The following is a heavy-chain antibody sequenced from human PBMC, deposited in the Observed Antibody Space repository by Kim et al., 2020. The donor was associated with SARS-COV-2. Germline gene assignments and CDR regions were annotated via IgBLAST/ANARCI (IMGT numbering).Heavy chain of an antibody. CDR1: GYTFTGYY. CDR3: ARAGIAVAEEAFDI. D-gene: IGHD6-19*01. J-gene: IGHJ3*02. CDR2: INPNSGGT. V-gene: IGHV1-2*02. Sequence: ASVKVSCKASGYTFTGYYMHWVRQAPGQGLEWMGWINPNSGGTNYAQKFQGRVTMTRDTSISTAYMELSRLRSDDTAVYYCARAGIAVAEEAFDIWGQGTMVTVSS.